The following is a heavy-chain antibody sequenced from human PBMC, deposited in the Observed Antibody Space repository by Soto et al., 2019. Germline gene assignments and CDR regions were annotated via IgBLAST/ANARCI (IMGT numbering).Heavy chain of an antibody. CDR1: GFTFSSYA. CDR3: AKDSVPSYYFYGLDF. CDR2: ISGSGGST. V-gene: IGHV3-23*01. J-gene: IGHJ6*02. Sequence: GGSLRLSCAASGFTFSSYAMIWVRQAPGKGLEWVSAISGSGGSTYYADSVKGRFTISRDNSKNTLYLQMNSLRAEDTAVYYCAKDSVPSYYFYGLDFWGQGTTVTVSS. D-gene: IGHD6-6*01.